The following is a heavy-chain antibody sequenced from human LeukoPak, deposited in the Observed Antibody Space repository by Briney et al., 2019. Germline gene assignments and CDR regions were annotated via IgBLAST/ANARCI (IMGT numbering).Heavy chain of an antibody. Sequence: GGSLRLSCAASGFTFSSYGMHWVRQAPGKGLEWVAVIWYDGSNKYYADSVKGRFTISRDNSKNTLYLQMNSLRAEDTAVYYCAVRYCSGGSCPNWFDPWGQGTLVTVSS. J-gene: IGHJ5*02. V-gene: IGHV3-30*02. CDR3: AVRYCSGGSCPNWFDP. CDR2: IWYDGSNK. CDR1: GFTFSSYG. D-gene: IGHD2-15*01.